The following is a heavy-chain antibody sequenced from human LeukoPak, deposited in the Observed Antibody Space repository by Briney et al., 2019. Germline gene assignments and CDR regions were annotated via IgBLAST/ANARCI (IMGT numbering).Heavy chain of an antibody. CDR3: ARRAVVVPAAIAATPDNWFDP. V-gene: IGHV1-2*02. J-gene: IGHJ5*02. CDR1: GYTFTGYY. Sequence: GASVKVSCKASGYTFTGYYMRWVRQAPGQGLEWMGWINPNSGGANYAQKFQGRVTMTRDTSISTAYMELSRLRSDDTAVYYCARRAVVVPAAIAATPDNWFDPWGQGTLVTVSS. CDR2: INPNSGGA. D-gene: IGHD2-2*01.